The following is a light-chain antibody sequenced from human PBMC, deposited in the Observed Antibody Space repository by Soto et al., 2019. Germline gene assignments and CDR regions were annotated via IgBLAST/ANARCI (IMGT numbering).Light chain of an antibody. V-gene: IGKV3-20*01. J-gene: IGKJ1*01. CDR2: GAS. CDR1: QSVSSSY. Sequence: EIVLTQSPGTLSLSPGERATLSCRASQSVSSSYLAWYQQKPGQAPRLLIYGASSRATGISDRFSGSGAGTDFTLTISRLDPEDFAVYYCQQYGGSPWTFGQGTKVEIK. CDR3: QQYGGSPWT.